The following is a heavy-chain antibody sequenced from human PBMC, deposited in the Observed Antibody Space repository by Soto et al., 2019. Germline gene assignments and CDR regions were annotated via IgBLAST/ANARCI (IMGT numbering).Heavy chain of an antibody. J-gene: IGHJ3*02. D-gene: IGHD2-2*01. CDR2: IYPGDSDT. CDR1: GYSFTNYW. Sequence: GESLKISCKGSGYSFTNYWIGWVRQMPGKGLEWMGIIYPGDSDTIYSPSFQGQVTISADKSISTAYLQWSRLEASDTAMYYCARSKYCSSTTCYVAKNALDIWGQGTMVTVSS. V-gene: IGHV5-51*01. CDR3: ARSKYCSSTTCYVAKNALDI.